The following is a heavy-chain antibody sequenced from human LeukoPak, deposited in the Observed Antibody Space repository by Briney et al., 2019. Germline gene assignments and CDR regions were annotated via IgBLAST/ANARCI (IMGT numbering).Heavy chain of an antibody. CDR3: VLVSFGELFWFDP. Sequence: ASVKVSCKASGYTFTSYGISWVRQAPGQGLEWMGWISAYNGNTKYAQKLQGRVTMTTDTSTSTAYMKLRSLRSDDTSVYYCVLVSFGELFWFDPWGQGTLVTVSS. D-gene: IGHD3-10*01. V-gene: IGHV1-18*01. CDR1: GYTFTSYG. CDR2: ISAYNGNT. J-gene: IGHJ5*02.